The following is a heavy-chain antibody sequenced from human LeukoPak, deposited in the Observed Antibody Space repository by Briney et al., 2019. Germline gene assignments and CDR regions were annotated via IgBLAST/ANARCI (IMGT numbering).Heavy chain of an antibody. CDR2: ISGSGDDT. CDR1: GFTFSSYS. Sequence: GGSLRLSCAASGFTFSSYSMNWVRQAPGKGPEWVSAISGSGDDTFYADSVKGRFTISRDNSKNTLYLQMNSLRAEDTAVYYCARDAAVTGRGWFGPWGQGTLVIVSS. V-gene: IGHV3-23*01. D-gene: IGHD6-19*01. J-gene: IGHJ5*02. CDR3: ARDAAVTGRGWFGP.